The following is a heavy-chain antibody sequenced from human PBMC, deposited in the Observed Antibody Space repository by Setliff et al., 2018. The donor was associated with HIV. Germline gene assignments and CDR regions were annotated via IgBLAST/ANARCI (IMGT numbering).Heavy chain of an antibody. CDR2: IISILEIT. Sequence: AASVKVSCKASGGTSSTHAMNWVRQAPGQGLEWMGQIISILEITDYAQKFQGRLTITADEPTNTIYMELSGLRSEDTAVYYCAGPRGDEAFDIWGQGTTVTGSS. J-gene: IGHJ3*02. V-gene: IGHV1-69*10. CDR1: GGTSSTHA. CDR3: AGPRGDEAFDI. D-gene: IGHD3-10*01.